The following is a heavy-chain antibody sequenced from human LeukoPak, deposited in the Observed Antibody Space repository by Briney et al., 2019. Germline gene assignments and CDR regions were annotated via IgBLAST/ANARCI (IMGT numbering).Heavy chain of an antibody. CDR1: GFSFSNHW. Sequence: GGSLRLSCAASGFSFSNHWMTWVRQAPGKGLEWVANIKQDGSDKNHVDSVKGRFTISRDNAKNTLYLQMNSLRAEDTALYYCARDGTFRFDYGGQGTLVSVSS. V-gene: IGHV3-7*05. D-gene: IGHD1-26*01. J-gene: IGHJ4*02. CDR3: ARDGTFRFDY. CDR2: IKQDGSDK.